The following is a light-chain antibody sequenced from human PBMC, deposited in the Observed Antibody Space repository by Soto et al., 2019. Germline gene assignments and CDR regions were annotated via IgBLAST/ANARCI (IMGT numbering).Light chain of an antibody. Sequence: EIMMTQSPATLSVSPGERATLSCRASQSIGSYLAWYQQRRGQAPRLLIYGATSRATGIPDRFSGSGSGTDFTLTISRLEPEDFAVYYCQQYENSPITFGQGTRLEIK. J-gene: IGKJ5*01. V-gene: IGKV3-20*01. CDR3: QQYENSPIT. CDR1: QSIGSY. CDR2: GAT.